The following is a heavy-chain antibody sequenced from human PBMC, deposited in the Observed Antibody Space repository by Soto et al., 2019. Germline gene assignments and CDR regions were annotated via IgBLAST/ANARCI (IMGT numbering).Heavy chain of an antibody. V-gene: IGHV4-30-4*01. CDR3: ARAFPYCSGGSCYSGYYYYYMDV. Sequence: PSETLSLTCTVSGGSISSGDYYWSWIRQPPGKGLEWIGYIYYSGSTYYNPSLKSRVTISVDTSKNQFSLKLSSVTAADTAVYYCARAFPYCSGGSCYSGYYYYYMDVWGKGTTVTVSS. CDR1: GGSISSGDYY. D-gene: IGHD2-15*01. CDR2: IYYSGST. J-gene: IGHJ6*03.